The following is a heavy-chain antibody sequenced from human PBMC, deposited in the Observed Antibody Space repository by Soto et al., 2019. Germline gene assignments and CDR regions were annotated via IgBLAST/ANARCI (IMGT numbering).Heavy chain of an antibody. D-gene: IGHD4-17*01. CDR2: ISAYNGNT. J-gene: IGHJ5*02. CDR1: GYTSTSYG. Sequence: SVEVSCKASGYTSTSYGISWVRQAPGQVLEWMGWISAYNGNTNYAQKLQGRVTMTTDTATRTAYMELRSLRSDDTAVYYCARDLGAYGDRTPYDPWGQGTLVNVSS. V-gene: IGHV1-18*01. CDR3: ARDLGAYGDRTPYDP.